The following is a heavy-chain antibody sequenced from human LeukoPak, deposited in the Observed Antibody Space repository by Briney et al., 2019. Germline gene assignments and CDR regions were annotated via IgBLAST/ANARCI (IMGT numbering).Heavy chain of an antibody. V-gene: IGHV3-23*01. CDR2: ISGSGGST. D-gene: IGHD3-10*01. CDR3: AKDPLLDMGETQDEELLTYYFDY. Sequence: GGSLRLSCAASEFTFSSYAMSWVRQAPGKGLEWVSAISGSGGSTYYADSVKGRFTISRDNSKNTLYLQMNSLRAEDTAVYYCAKDPLLDMGETQDEELLTYYFDYWGQGTLVTVSS. CDR1: EFTFSSYA. J-gene: IGHJ4*02.